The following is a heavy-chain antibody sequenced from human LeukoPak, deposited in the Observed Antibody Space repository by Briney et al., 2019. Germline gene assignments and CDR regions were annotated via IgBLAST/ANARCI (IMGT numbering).Heavy chain of an antibody. Sequence: PGGSLRLSCAASGFTFDDYGMSWVRQAPGKGLEWVSGINWNGGSTGYADSVKGRFTISRDNAKNSLYLQMNSLRAEDTALYYCARDLPCSSTSCHDDFWSGTDYWGQGTLVTVSS. V-gene: IGHV3-20*04. CDR2: INWNGGST. D-gene: IGHD2-2*01. J-gene: IGHJ4*02. CDR3: ARDLPCSSTSCHDDFWSGTDY. CDR1: GFTFDDYG.